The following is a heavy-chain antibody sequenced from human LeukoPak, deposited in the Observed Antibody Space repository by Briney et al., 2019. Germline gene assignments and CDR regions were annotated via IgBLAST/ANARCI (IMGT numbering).Heavy chain of an antibody. V-gene: IGHV4-39*01. Sequence: PSETLSLTCTVSGGSISSSSYYWGWIRQPPGKGLEWIGSIYYSGSTYYNPSLKSRVTISVDTSKNQFSLKLSSVTAADTAVYYCASLGIVDDSSGYQPFDYWGQGTLVTVSS. D-gene: IGHD3-22*01. CDR1: GGSISSSSYY. J-gene: IGHJ4*02. CDR2: IYYSGST. CDR3: ASLGIVDDSSGYQPFDY.